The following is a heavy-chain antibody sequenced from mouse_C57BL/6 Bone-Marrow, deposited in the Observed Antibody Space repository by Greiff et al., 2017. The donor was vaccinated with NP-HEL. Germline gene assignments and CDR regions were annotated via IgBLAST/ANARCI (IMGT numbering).Heavy chain of an antibody. CDR3: ARQGGYYGYAMDY. Sequence: EVKLVESGGDLVKPGGSLKLSCAASGFTFSSYGMSWVRQTPDQRLEWVATISSGGSYTYYPDSVKGRFTISRDNAKNTLYLQMSSLKSEDTAMYYCARQGGYYGYAMDYWGQGTSVTVSS. V-gene: IGHV5-6*01. J-gene: IGHJ4*01. CDR2: ISSGGSYT. D-gene: IGHD2-3*01. CDR1: GFTFSSYG.